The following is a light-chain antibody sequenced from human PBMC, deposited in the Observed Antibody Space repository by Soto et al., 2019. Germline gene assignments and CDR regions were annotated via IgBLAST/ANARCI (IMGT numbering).Light chain of an antibody. Sequence: ESVLTQSPGTLSLSPGERATLSCRASQSVSSNYLAWYQQKPGQAPKLLIYGASSGATGIPDRFSGSGSGTDFTLTISRLEPEDFAVYYCQQYGSSPRTFGQGTKVDI. CDR2: GAS. J-gene: IGKJ1*01. V-gene: IGKV3-20*01. CDR3: QQYGSSPRT. CDR1: QSVSSNY.